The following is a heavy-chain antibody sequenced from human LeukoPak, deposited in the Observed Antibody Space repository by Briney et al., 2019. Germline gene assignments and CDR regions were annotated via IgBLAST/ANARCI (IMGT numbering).Heavy chain of an antibody. CDR2: IYYSGST. CDR3: ARAYYGDYDAFDI. Sequence: SETLSLTCTVSGDSISSGDYYWSWIRQPPGKGLEWIGYIYYSGSTYYNPSLKSRVTISVDTSKNQFSLKLSSVTAADTAVYYCARAYYGDYDAFDIWGQGTMFTVSS. CDR1: GDSISSGDYY. D-gene: IGHD4-17*01. J-gene: IGHJ3*02. V-gene: IGHV4-30-4*08.